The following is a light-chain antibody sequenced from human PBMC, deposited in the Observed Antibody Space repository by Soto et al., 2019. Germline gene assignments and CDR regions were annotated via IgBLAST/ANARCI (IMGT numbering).Light chain of an antibody. V-gene: IGLV2-14*01. CDR2: EVN. CDR3: SSYQGGDTRV. CDR1: SSDVGGHNY. Sequence: QSALTQPPSVSASPGQSITISCTGTSSDVGGHNYVSWYQQHPGKAPKLMIYEVNNRPSGVSNRFSGSNSGNKASLTISGVQDEDEDDYYYSSYQGGDTRVFGTGTKLTVL. J-gene: IGLJ1*01.